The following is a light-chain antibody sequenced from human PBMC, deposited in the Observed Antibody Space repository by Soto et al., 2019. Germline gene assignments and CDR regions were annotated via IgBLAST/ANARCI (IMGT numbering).Light chain of an antibody. J-gene: IGLJ1*01. CDR3: SSFTASPSFV. CDR1: SSDVGAFVY. Sequence: QSALTQPASVSGSPGQSITISCTGTSSDVGAFVYVSWYQQHPGEVPKLIFFDVSGRPSGVSNRFSGSKSGNTASLTISGLQAEDEADYYCSSFTASPSFVFGTGTKLTVL. CDR2: DVS. V-gene: IGLV2-14*03.